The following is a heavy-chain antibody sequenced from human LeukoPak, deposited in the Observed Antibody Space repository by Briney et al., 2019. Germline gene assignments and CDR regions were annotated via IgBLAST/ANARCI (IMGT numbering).Heavy chain of an antibody. CDR3: ARRGGSGSYSA. J-gene: IGHJ5*02. CDR1: GGSFSGYY. CDR2: INHSGST. D-gene: IGHD3-10*01. V-gene: IGHV4-34*01. Sequence: SETLSLTCAAYGGSFSGYYWSWIRQPPGKGLEWIGEINHSGSTHYNPSLKSRVTTLVDTSKNQFSLTLSSVTAADTAVYYCARRGGSGSYSAWGQGTLVTVSS.